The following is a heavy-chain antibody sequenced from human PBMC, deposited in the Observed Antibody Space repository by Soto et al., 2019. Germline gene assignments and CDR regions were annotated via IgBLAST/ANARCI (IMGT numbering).Heavy chain of an antibody. CDR2: ITDNGGST. CDR1: GFTFSRDG. Sequence: GGSLRLSCAASGFTFSRDGMSWVRQAPGKGLEWVSLITDNGGSTYYADSVKGRFTISRDNTKNTLFLQMNSLRAEDTAVYYCAKERATTTAFDYWGQGALVTVYS. D-gene: IGHD4-17*01. CDR3: AKERATTTAFDY. J-gene: IGHJ4*02. V-gene: IGHV3-23*01.